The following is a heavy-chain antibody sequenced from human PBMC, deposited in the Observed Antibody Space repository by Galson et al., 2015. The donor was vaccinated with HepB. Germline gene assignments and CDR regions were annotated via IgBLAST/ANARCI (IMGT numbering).Heavy chain of an antibody. CDR2: MDPGSGNT. V-gene: IGHV1-8*01. Sequence: SVKVSCKASGYPITEYDINWVRRATGQGLEWMGWMDPGSGNTDYSQRFQGRVSMTRDTSIRTAYMELTNLISNDTAVYYCLTEGQGYWGQGTLVTVSS. J-gene: IGHJ4*02. CDR3: LTEGQGY. CDR1: GYPITEYD.